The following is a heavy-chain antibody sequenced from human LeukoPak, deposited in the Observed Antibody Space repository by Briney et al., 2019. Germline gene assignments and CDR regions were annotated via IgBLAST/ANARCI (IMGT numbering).Heavy chain of an antibody. CDR3: AREVNLGEFDY. Sequence: PSETLSLTCTVSGGSISSYYRSWIRQPPGKGLEWIGYIYYSGSTNYNPSLKSRVTISVDTSKNQFSLKLSSVTAADTAVYYCAREVNLGEFDYWGQGTLVTVSS. J-gene: IGHJ4*02. CDR2: IYYSGST. V-gene: IGHV4-59*01. CDR1: GGSISSYY. D-gene: IGHD3-16*01.